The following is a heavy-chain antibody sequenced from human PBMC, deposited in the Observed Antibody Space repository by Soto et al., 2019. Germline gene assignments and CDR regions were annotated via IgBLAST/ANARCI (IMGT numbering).Heavy chain of an antibody. CDR2: ISGSGGST. CDR3: AKGFYDPPNYYYYGMDV. CDR1: GFTFSSYA. V-gene: IGHV3-23*01. D-gene: IGHD5-12*01. J-gene: IGHJ6*02. Sequence: XGSLRLSCAAAGFTFSSYAMSWVRQAPGKGLEWVSAISGSGGSTYYADSVKGRFTISRDNSKNTLYLQMNSLRAEDTAVYYCAKGFYDPPNYYYYGMDVWGQGTTVTVSS.